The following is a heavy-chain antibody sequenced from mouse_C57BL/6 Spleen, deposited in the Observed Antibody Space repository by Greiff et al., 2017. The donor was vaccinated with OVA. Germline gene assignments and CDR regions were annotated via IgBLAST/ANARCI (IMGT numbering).Heavy chain of an antibody. J-gene: IGHJ2*01. D-gene: IGHD2-5*01. CDR2: IYPSDSET. CDR3: ATLYSNYDY. V-gene: IGHV1-61*01. Sequence: QVQLQQSGAELVRPGSSVKLSCKASGYTFTSYWMDWVKQRPGQGLEWIGNIYPSDSETHYNQKFKDKATLTVDKSSSTAYMQLSSLTSEDSAVYYCATLYSNYDYWGQGTTLTVSS. CDR1: GYTFTSYW.